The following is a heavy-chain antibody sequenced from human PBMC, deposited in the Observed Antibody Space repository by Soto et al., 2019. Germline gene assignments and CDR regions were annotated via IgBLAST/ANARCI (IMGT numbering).Heavy chain of an antibody. Sequence: QVQLVQSGAEVKEPGASVKVSCKASGYTFTNYDINWVRQATGQGLEWMGWMNPNSGNTAYAQKFQGRVTMTRDTSISTAYMELSSLTSEDTVVYYCARKVGALGVWGQGTLVTVSS. CDR2: MNPNSGNT. V-gene: IGHV1-8*01. D-gene: IGHD1-26*01. J-gene: IGHJ4*02. CDR1: GYTFTNYD. CDR3: ARKVGALGV.